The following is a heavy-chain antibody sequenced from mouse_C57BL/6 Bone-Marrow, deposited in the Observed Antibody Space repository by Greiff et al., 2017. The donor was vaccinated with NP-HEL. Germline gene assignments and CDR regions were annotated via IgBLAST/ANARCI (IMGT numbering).Heavy chain of an antibody. CDR2: ISSGGSYT. CDR1: GFTFSSYG. J-gene: IGHJ3*01. D-gene: IGHD2-3*01. CDR3: ARGRGWLLRGDWFAY. Sequence: EVMLVESGGDLVKPGGSLKLSCAASGFTFSSYGMSWVRQTPDKRLEWVATISSGGSYTYYPDSVKGRFTISRDNAKNTLYLQMSSLKSEDTAMYYCARGRGWLLRGDWFAYWGQGTLVTVSA. V-gene: IGHV5-6*01.